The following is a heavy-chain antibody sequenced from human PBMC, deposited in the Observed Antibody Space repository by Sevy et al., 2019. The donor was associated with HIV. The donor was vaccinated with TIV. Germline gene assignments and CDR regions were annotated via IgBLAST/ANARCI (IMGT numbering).Heavy chain of an antibody. J-gene: IGHJ5*02. CDR2: IIPIFGTA. CDR3: ARDNARQCIVGAGWFDP. V-gene: IGHV1-69*13. D-gene: IGHD6-19*01. CDR1: GGTFSSYA. Sequence: ASVKVSCKASGGTFSSYAISWVRQAPGQGLEWMGGIIPIFGTANYAQKFQGRVTITADESTSTAYMELSSLRSEDTAVEYCARDNARQCIVGAGWFDPWGQGTLVTVSS.